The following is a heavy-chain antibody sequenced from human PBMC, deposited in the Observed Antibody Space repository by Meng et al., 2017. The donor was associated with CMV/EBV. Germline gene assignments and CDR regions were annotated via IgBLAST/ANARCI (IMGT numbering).Heavy chain of an antibody. D-gene: IGHD3-16*01. CDR3: ARPTVVGGRPRTFDY. CDR2: MYPRDSDI. Sequence: KVSCKGSGYSFTGYWIGWVRQTPEKGLEWMGIMYPRDSDIRYSPSFQGQVTISADKSISTAYLQWSTLKASDTAIYYCARPTVVGGRPRTFDYWGQGTLVTVSS. CDR1: GYSFTGYW. J-gene: IGHJ4*02. V-gene: IGHV5-51*01.